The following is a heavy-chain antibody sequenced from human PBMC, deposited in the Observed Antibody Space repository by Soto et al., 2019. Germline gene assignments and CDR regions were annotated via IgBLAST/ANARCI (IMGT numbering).Heavy chain of an antibody. CDR3: ARVPSGLVNPPWFDH. J-gene: IGHJ5*02. CDR2: IYYSGST. Sequence: TLSLTCTVSGGSISSGGYYWSWIRQHPGKGLEWIGYIYYSGSTYYNPSLKSRVTISVDTSKNQFSLKLSSVTAADTAVYYCARVPSGLVNPPWFDHWGQGPLVTVSS. D-gene: IGHD3-9*01. CDR1: GGSISSGGYY. V-gene: IGHV4-31*03.